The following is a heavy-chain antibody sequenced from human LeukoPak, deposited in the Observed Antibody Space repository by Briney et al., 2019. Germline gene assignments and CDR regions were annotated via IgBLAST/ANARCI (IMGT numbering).Heavy chain of an antibody. CDR3: AKHHSGLRYDY. Sequence: GGSLRLSCAASGFTFSNYAMSWVRQAPGKGLAWVSTISGGGASTYYADSVKGRFTISRDTSMNTLYLQMSSLRAEDTAIYYCAKHHSGLRYDYWGQGTLVTVSS. CDR1: GFTFSNYA. D-gene: IGHD4-17*01. V-gene: IGHV3-23*01. J-gene: IGHJ4*02. CDR2: ISGGGAST.